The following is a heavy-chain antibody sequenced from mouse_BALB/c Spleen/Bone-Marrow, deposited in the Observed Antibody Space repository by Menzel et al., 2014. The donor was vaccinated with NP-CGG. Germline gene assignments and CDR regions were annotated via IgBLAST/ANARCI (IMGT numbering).Heavy chain of an antibody. CDR3: ARSRLRRTFYAMDY. CDR1: GYSFTSYW. D-gene: IGHD2-4*01. Sequence: VKLVESGPQLVRPGASVKISCKASGYSFTSYWMHWVKQRPGQGLEWIGMIDPSDSETRLNQKFKDKATLTVDKSSSTAYMQLSSPTSEDSAVYYCARSRLRRTFYAMDYWGQGTSVIVSS. J-gene: IGHJ4*01. CDR2: IDPSDSET. V-gene: IGHV1S126*01.